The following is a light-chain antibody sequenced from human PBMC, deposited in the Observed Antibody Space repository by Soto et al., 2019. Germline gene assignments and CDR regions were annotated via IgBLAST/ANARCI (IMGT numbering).Light chain of an antibody. V-gene: IGKV3-20*01. CDR3: LQYGSTPGT. Sequence: EIVLTQSPGTLSLSPGERATLSCRASQSIPNSYLSWYQHKPGQAPRLLIHGASSRATGKPDRFSGSGSGTDFTLIIDRMEPEDFALYYCLQYGSTPGTFGQGTKVDLK. CDR2: GAS. J-gene: IGKJ1*01. CDR1: QSIPNSY.